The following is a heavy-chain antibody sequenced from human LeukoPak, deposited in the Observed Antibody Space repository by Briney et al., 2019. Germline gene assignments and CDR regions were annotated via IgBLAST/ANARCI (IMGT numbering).Heavy chain of an antibody. Sequence: GGSLRLSCAPSIGFTLRNYAIHWVRQAPGEGLEWVAVISIDGSRQHYADFLVGRFTISRDNSKNTVSLQMRSLRTEDTAVYFCAREQGGSGWSGFDYWGQGTLVTVSS. CDR1: GFTLRNYA. V-gene: IGHV3-30*15. CDR3: AREQGGSGWSGFDY. CDR2: ISIDGSRQ. D-gene: IGHD6-19*01. J-gene: IGHJ4*02.